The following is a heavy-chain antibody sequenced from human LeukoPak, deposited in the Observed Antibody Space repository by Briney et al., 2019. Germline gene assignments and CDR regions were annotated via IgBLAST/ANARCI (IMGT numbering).Heavy chain of an antibody. CDR3: ARVTGYMIEDYFDY. CDR2: IYSSGSS. J-gene: IGHJ4*02. V-gene: IGHV4-59*01. Sequence: SETLSLTCTVSGGSLSSYYWSWIRQPPGKGLEWIGYIYSSGSSNYHPSLKSRVTISVDTSKNQFSLKLSSVTAADTAVYYCARVTGYMIEDYFDYWGQGTLVTVSS. CDR1: GGSLSSYY. D-gene: IGHD3-22*01.